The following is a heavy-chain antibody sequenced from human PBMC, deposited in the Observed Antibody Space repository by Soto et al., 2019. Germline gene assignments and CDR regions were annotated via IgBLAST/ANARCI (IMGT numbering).Heavy chain of an antibody. CDR1: GFTFSNYA. Sequence: GGSLRLSCEASGFTFSNYAMSWVRQAPGKGLEWVSGISGTGSSTYYADSVEGRLAISRDNSKNTLYLQMNSLRAEDTAVYYCAKGWNARATTVATVDYWGQGTLVTVSS. J-gene: IGHJ4*02. D-gene: IGHD4-17*01. CDR2: ISGTGSST. V-gene: IGHV3-23*01. CDR3: AKGWNARATTVATVDY.